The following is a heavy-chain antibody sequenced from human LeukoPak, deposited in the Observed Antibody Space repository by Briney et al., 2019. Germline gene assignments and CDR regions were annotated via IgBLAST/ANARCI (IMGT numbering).Heavy chain of an antibody. D-gene: IGHD6-19*01. Sequence: PGGSLRLSCAASGFTFHFYSMTWVRQAPGKGLEWASYISSRSSTIYYTDSVKGRFTISRDNAKNSLYLQMNSLRAEDTAVYYCARVAGIAVAGRGWFDPWGQGTLVTVSS. CDR2: ISSRSSTI. CDR1: GFTFHFYS. V-gene: IGHV3-48*04. CDR3: ARVAGIAVAGRGWFDP. J-gene: IGHJ5*02.